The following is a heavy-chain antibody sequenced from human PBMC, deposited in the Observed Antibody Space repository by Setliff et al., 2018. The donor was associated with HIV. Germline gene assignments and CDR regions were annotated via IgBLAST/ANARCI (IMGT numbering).Heavy chain of an antibody. CDR3: AGDSNNVRWFYF. V-gene: IGHV4-39*07. Sequence: PSETLSLTCAVSGASISSNIYWGWVRQSPKEGLEWIGSFDSSGSTYYNPSLKSRVTISRDTSKSQFSLKLSSVTAADTAVYYCAGDSNNVRWFYFWGQGTLVTVSS. J-gene: IGHJ5*01. D-gene: IGHD1-20*01. CDR1: GASISSNIY. CDR2: FDSSGST.